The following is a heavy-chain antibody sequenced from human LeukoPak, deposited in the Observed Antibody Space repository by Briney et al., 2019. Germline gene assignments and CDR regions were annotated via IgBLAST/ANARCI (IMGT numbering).Heavy chain of an antibody. J-gene: IGHJ4*02. CDR1: GYTFTGYY. CDR3: ARDLRATIYRTLYYFDY. V-gene: IGHV1-2*02. D-gene: IGHD5-12*01. CDR2: INPNSGGT. Sequence: ASVKVSCKASGYTFTGYYMHWVRQAPGQGLEWMGWINPNSGGTNYAQKFQGRVTMTGDTSISTAYMELSRLRSDDTAVYYCARDLRATIYRTLYYFDYWGQGTLVTVSS.